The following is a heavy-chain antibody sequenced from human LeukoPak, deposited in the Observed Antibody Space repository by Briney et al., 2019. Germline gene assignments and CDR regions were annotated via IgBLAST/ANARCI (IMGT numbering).Heavy chain of an antibody. V-gene: IGHV3-49*04. J-gene: IGHJ4*02. CDR1: GFTFSCYA. CDR3: TRDPQIDY. CDR2: IRSKSYGGTT. Sequence: GVLRLSCVVSGFTFSCYAMSWVRPAPGKGLEWVGFIRSKSYGGTTEYAASVKGRFTISRDDSKSIAYLQMNSLKTEDTAVYYCTRDPQIDYWGQGTLVTVSS.